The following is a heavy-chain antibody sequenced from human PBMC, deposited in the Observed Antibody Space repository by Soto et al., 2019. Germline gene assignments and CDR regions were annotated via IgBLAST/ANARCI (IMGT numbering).Heavy chain of an antibody. V-gene: IGHV4-30-4*01. CDR1: DGSIIGGRCY. CDR2: IYYSGST. D-gene: IGHD5-12*01. CDR3: AIDIVTTLANYGMDV. Sequence: PSETLSHTCTVADGSIIGGRCYWSWIRQPPGKGLEWIGYIYYSGSTYYNPSLKSRVTISVDTSKDQFSLKLSSVTAADTAVYYCAIDIVTTLANYGMDVWCQGTTVTVSS. J-gene: IGHJ6*02.